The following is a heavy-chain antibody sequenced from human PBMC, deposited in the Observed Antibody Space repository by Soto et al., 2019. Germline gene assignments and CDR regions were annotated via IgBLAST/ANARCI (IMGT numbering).Heavy chain of an antibody. CDR3: AIDDDYEDNGLDS. Sequence: QVQLVESGGGVVQPGRSLRLSCAASGFAFSRHGMHWVRQAPGKGLEWVAVIVRDGSEDYYADSVEGRFTIFRDNSKNNLYLEMNNLRPEDTAVYYCAIDDDYEDNGLDSWGQGTLVTVSS. J-gene: IGHJ5*01. D-gene: IGHD4-17*01. CDR1: GFAFSRHG. CDR2: IVRDGSED. V-gene: IGHV3-33*01.